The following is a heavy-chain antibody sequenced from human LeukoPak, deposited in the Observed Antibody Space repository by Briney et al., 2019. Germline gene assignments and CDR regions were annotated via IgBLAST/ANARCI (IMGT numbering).Heavy chain of an antibody. J-gene: IGHJ6*02. CDR2: ISYDGSNK. V-gene: IGHV3-30-3*01. D-gene: IGHD6-13*01. Sequence: PGGSLRLSCAGSGFIFSNYAMSWVRQAPGKGLEWVAVISYDGSNKYYADSVKGRFTISRDNSKNTLYLQMNSLRAEDTAVYYCAREGVAAAVIGYYYYGMDVWGQGTTVTVSS. CDR1: GFIFSNYA. CDR3: AREGVAAAVIGYYYYGMDV.